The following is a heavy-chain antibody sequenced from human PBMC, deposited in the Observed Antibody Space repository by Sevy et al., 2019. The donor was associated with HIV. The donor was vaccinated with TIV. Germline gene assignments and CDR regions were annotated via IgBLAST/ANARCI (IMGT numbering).Heavy chain of an antibody. J-gene: IGHJ5*01. Sequence: GGSLRLSCAASGFTFSDYGMHWVRQAPGKGLEWVAVISYDGSKKHYVDSVKGRFSVSRHNSKNTLFLQMNRLRVDDSDVYYCARAEVYFYDNGGQENWFDSWGQGTLVTVSS. CDR1: GFTFSDYG. CDR2: ISYDGSKK. CDR3: ARAEVYFYDNGGQENWFDS. D-gene: IGHD3-9*01. V-gene: IGHV3-30*03.